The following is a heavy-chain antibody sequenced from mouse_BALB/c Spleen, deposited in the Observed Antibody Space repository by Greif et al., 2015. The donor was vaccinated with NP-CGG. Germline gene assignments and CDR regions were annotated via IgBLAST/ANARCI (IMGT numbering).Heavy chain of an antibody. CDR2: ISDGGSYA. Sequence: DVMLVESGGGLVKPGGSLKLSCAASGFTFSDYYMYWVRQTPEKRLEWVATISDGGSYAYYPDSVKGRFTISRDNAKNNLYLQMSSLKSEDTAMYYCARERSPLYFDVWGAGTTVTVSS. CDR3: ARERSPLYFDV. CDR1: GFTFSDYY. D-gene: IGHD1-1*01. J-gene: IGHJ1*01. V-gene: IGHV5-4*02.